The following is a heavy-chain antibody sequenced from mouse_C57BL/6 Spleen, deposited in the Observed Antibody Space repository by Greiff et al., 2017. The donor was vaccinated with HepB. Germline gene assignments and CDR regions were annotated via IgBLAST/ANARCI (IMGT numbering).Heavy chain of an antibody. D-gene: IGHD2-4*01. Sequence: EVMLVESGEGLVKPGGSLKLSCAASGFTFSSYAMSWVRQTPEKRLEWVAYISSGGDYIYYADTVKGRFTISRDKARNTLYLQMSSLKSEDTAMYYCTRDGDYDYDSALYYYAMDYWGQGTSVTVSS. CDR1: GFTFSSYA. CDR3: TRDGDYDYDSALYYYAMDY. V-gene: IGHV5-9-1*02. J-gene: IGHJ4*01. CDR2: ISSGGDYI.